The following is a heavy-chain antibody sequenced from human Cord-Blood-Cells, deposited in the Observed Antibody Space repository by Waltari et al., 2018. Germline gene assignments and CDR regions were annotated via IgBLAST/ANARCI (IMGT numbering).Heavy chain of an antibody. Sequence: QVQLQESGPGLVKPSETLSLTCTVSGGSISSYYWSWLRQPAGTGLEWIGRIYTSGSTNYNPSLKSRVTMSVDTSKNQFSLKLSSVTAADTAVYYCARDWGIAAAGTWVGYYMDVWGKGTTVTVSS. D-gene: IGHD6-13*01. CDR2: IYTSGST. J-gene: IGHJ6*03. V-gene: IGHV4-4*07. CDR3: ARDWGIAAAGTWVGYYMDV. CDR1: GGSISSYY.